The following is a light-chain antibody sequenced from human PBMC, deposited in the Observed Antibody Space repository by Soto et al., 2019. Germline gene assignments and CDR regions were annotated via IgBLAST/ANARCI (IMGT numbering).Light chain of an antibody. CDR2: EVS. J-gene: IGLJ2*01. CDR3: SSSTGSDDVHAML. CDR1: SSDVGAYNY. V-gene: IGLV2-8*01. Sequence: QSALTQPPSASGSPGQSVAISCTGTSSDVGAYNYVSRYQQHPGKAPRLIIYEVSTRPSGVHDRFSGSKSGNTPSLTVSGLQAEDESDYYCSSSTGSDDVHAMLFGEGTKATV.